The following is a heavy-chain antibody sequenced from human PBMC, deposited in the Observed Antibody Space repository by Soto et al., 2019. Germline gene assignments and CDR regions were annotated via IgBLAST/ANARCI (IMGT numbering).Heavy chain of an antibody. CDR3: ATGTSDSGWYEEHF. Sequence: SEPLSLTCTASNDSIRSGTYYWAWIRQPPGRGLEWIGSLSYLGTTDYNPSLKSRVTISKDASKNQFSMKLTSMTAADTAVYYCATGTSDSGWYEEHFWCQGTLLTLAS. J-gene: IGHJ4*02. CDR2: LSYLGTT. D-gene: IGHD6-19*01. V-gene: IGHV4-39*01. CDR1: NDSIRSGTYY.